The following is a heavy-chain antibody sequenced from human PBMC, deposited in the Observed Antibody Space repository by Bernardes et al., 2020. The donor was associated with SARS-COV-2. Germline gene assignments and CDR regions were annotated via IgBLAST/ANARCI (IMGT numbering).Heavy chain of an antibody. CDR3: ARDQRQLLLRTWGYYGMDV. Sequence: ASVKVSCKASGYTFTGYYMHWVRQAPGQGLEWMGWINPNSGGTNYAQKFQGWVTMTRDTSISTAYMELSRLRSDDTAVYYCARDQRQLLLRTWGYYGMDVWGQGTTVTVSS. V-gene: IGHV1-2*04. J-gene: IGHJ6*02. CDR1: GYTFTGYY. D-gene: IGHD2-2*01. CDR2: INPNSGGT.